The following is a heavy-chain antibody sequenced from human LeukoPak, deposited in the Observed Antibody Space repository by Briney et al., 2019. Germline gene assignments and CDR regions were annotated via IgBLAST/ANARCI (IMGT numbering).Heavy chain of an antibody. J-gene: IGHJ4*02. CDR1: GYRFTSYW. CDR2: IYPGDSDT. Sequence: GESLKIFWKGSGYRFTSYWIGWGRQVPGKGLEWMGIIYPGDSDTRYSPSFQGQVTISADKSISTAYLQWSSLKASDTAMYYCARQDSYGGEFDYWGQGTLVTVSS. D-gene: IGHD5-18*01. CDR3: ARQDSYGGEFDY. V-gene: IGHV5-51*01.